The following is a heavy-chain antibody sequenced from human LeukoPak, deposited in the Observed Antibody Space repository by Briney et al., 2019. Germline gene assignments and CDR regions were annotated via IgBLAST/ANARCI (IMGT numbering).Heavy chain of an antibody. Sequence: PGGSLILSGAASGFSCSSYSMNWVRQAPVMGLEWVSSSRSSSSYIDYADSVKGRFTISRDNSKNTLYLQMNSLRAEDTAVYYCARESLDYVWGSYRHPYWGQGTLVTVSS. V-gene: IGHV3-21*01. CDR1: GFSCSSYS. D-gene: IGHD3-16*02. CDR3: ARESLDYVWGSYRHPY. J-gene: IGHJ4*02. CDR2: SRSSSSYI.